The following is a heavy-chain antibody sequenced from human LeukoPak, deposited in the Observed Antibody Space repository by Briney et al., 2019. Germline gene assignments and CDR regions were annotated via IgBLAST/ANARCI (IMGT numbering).Heavy chain of an antibody. J-gene: IGHJ4*02. V-gene: IGHV3-7*03. CDR2: IKQDGGER. CDR1: GFTFSSYW. D-gene: IGHD1-26*01. CDR3: VRGGTFRYSGTSGDY. Sequence: PGGSLRLSCAASGFTFSSYWMTWVRQAPGKGLEWVANIKQDGGERYYVDSVKGRFTISRDNAKASVYLQMNSLTADDTAVYYCVRGGTFRYSGTSGDYWGQGTLVTVSS.